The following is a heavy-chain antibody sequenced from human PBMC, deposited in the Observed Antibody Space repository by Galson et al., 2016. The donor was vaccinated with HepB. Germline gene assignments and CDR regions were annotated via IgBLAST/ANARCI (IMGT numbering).Heavy chain of an antibody. Sequence: SLRLSCAASGYTFRSYAMTWVRQAPGKGLEWVSGTSVYGSTYYADSVQGRFTVSRDNSKNTLYLQMNSLRAEDTAIYYCAKDFRYGSAWGQGTLVTVSS. J-gene: IGHJ5*02. CDR1: GYTFRSYA. CDR2: TSVYGST. D-gene: IGHD6-19*01. CDR3: AKDFRYGSA. V-gene: IGHV3-23*01.